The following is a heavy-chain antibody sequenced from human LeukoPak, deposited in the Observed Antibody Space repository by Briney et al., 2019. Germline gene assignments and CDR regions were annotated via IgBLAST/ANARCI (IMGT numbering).Heavy chain of an antibody. J-gene: IGHJ6*02. CDR2: ISSSGSNI. CDR3: ARGGYSYGRYYYYGMDV. CDR1: GFTFSSYE. V-gene: IGHV3-48*03. Sequence: PGGSLRLSCAASGFTFSSYEMNWVRQAPGKGLAWVSYISSSGSNIYYADSVKGRFTISRDNAKNSLYLQMNSLRAEDTAVYYCARGGYSYGRYYYYGMDVWGQGTTVTVSS. D-gene: IGHD5-18*01.